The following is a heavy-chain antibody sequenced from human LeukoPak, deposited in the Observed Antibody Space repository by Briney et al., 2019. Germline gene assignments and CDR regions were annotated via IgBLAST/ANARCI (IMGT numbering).Heavy chain of an antibody. V-gene: IGHV3-53*04. CDR1: GFTFSSIY. CDR3: ARDVVSLGYCGGGSCYYYYYGMDV. Sequence: GGSLRLSCAASGFTFSSIYMSWVRQAPGKGLEWVSVIYTGGSTHYADSVKGRFTISRHDSKNTLYLQMNSLRAEDTAVYYCARDVVSLGYCGGGSCYYYYYGMDVWGQGTTVTVSS. CDR2: IYTGGST. D-gene: IGHD2-15*01. J-gene: IGHJ6*02.